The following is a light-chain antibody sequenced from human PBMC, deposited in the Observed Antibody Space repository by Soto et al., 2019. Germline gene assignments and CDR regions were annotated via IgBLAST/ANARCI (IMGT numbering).Light chain of an antibody. CDR1: QTIRNY. J-gene: IGKJ2*01. Sequence: EIVLTQSPATLSVSPGERATLSCRASQTIRNYLAWYQQKVGQAPRLLIYAASTRATGVPARFSGSGSGTGFTLTISSLQTEDLAVYYCQQYNDWPPMSTFGQGTKLETK. CDR2: AAS. V-gene: IGKV3-15*01. CDR3: QQYNDWPPMST.